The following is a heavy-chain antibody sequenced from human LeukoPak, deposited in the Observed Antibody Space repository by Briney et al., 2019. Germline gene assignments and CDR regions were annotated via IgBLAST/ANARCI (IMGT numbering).Heavy chain of an antibody. Sequence: SETLSLTCAVSGGSISSSNWWSWVRQPPGKGLEWIGEIYHSGSTNYNPSLKSRVTISVDKSESQFSLKLSSVTAADTAVYYCASSRTYYDFWSGYYRGYGMDVWGQGTTVTVSS. CDR1: GGSISSSNW. V-gene: IGHV4-4*02. CDR2: IYHSGST. CDR3: ASSRTYYDFWSGYYRGYGMDV. D-gene: IGHD3-3*01. J-gene: IGHJ6*02.